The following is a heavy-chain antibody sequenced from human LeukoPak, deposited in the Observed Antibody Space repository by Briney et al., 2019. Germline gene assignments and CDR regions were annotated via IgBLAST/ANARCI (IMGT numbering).Heavy chain of an antibody. Sequence: ASVKVSCKASGYTFTSYYMHWVRQAPGQGLEWMGWINPKSGGTNYAQKFQGRVTMTRDTSISTAYMELSSVKSDDTANYYCARGAGAWGSPNWFFDLWGRGTLVTVSS. V-gene: IGHV1-2*02. CDR2: INPKSGGT. CDR1: GYTFTSYY. CDR3: ARGAGAWGSPNWFFDL. J-gene: IGHJ2*01. D-gene: IGHD7-27*01.